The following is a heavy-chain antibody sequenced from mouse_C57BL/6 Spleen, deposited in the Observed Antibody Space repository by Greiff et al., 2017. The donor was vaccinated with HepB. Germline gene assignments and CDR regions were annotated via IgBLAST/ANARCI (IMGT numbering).Heavy chain of an antibody. CDR3: ARPYGNDDCAMDY. Sequence: QVHVKQPGAELVRPGSSVKLSCKASGYTFTSYWMHWVKQRPIQGLEWIGNIDSSDSETHYNQKFKDKATLTVDKSSSTAYMQLSSLNSEDSAVYYGARPYGNDDCAMDYWGQGTSVTVSS. J-gene: IGHJ4*01. V-gene: IGHV1-52*01. D-gene: IGHD2-2*01. CDR1: GYTFTSYW. CDR2: IDSSDSET.